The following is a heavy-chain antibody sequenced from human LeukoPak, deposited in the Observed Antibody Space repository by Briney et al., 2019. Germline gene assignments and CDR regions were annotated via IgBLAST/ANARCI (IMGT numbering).Heavy chain of an antibody. Sequence: KPSETLSLTCAVSGGSISSSNWWSWIRQPPGKGLEWIGEIYHSGSTHYNPSLKSRVTISVDKSKTQFSLKLSSVTAADTAVYYCARKYHPRYYYDSSGYLRPNYFDYWGQGTLVTVSS. CDR1: GGSISSSNW. J-gene: IGHJ4*02. CDR2: IYHSGST. D-gene: IGHD3-22*01. V-gene: IGHV4-4*02. CDR3: ARKYHPRYYYDSSGYLRPNYFDY.